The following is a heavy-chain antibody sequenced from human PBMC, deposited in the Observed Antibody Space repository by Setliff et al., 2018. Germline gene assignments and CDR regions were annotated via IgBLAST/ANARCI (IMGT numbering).Heavy chain of an antibody. D-gene: IGHD2-2*01. CDR2: IHYSGNDI. Sequence: GGSLRLSCAASGFIFSNHGMHWVRQAPGKGLDWVSFIHYSGNDIHYADSVKGRFTISRDNAKNTLYLQMNSLRAEDTAVYYCARAHSSTLSVHDYWGQGTLVTVSS. V-gene: IGHV3-30*02. CDR1: GFIFSNHG. J-gene: IGHJ4*02. CDR3: ARAHSSTLSVHDY.